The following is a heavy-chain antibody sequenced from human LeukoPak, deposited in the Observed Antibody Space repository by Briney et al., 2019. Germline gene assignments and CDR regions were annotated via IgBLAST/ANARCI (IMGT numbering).Heavy chain of an antibody. Sequence: PGGSLRLSRAASGFTFSSYWMSWVRQAPGKGLEWVASIKQDGSEKYYVDSVKGRFTISRDNAKNSLYLQMNSLRAEDTAVYYCARDSGLWSSEYYFDYWGQGTLVTVSS. J-gene: IGHJ4*02. D-gene: IGHD2-15*01. CDR1: GFTFSSYW. CDR3: ARDSGLWSSEYYFDY. CDR2: IKQDGSEK. V-gene: IGHV3-7*01.